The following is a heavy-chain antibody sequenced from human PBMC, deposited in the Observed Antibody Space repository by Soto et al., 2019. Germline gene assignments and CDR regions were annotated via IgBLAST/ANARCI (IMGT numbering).Heavy chain of an antibody. D-gene: IGHD6-19*01. J-gene: IGHJ4*02. CDR1: GGTFSSYA. CDR2: IIPIFGTA. V-gene: IGHV1-69*13. CDR3: ASSGYSSGGLNDY. Sequence: SVKVSCKASGGTFSSYAISWVRQAPGQGLELMGGIIPIFGTANYAQKFQGRVTITADXXXXXAXMXLXXXXSEXTAVYYCASSGYSSGGLNDYWGQGTLVTVSS.